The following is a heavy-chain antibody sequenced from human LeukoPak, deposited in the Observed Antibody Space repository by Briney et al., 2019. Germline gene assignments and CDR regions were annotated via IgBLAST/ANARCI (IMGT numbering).Heavy chain of an antibody. D-gene: IGHD6-13*01. V-gene: IGHV1-8*01. CDR2: MNPNTGNT. CDR1: GYTFTSYD. CDR3: ARAYSSSWYGNWFDP. J-gene: IGHJ5*02. Sequence: ASVKVSCKASGYTFTSYDINWVRQAPGQGLEWMGWMNPNTGNTGYAQKFQGRVTMTRNTSISTAYMELNSLRSEDTAVYYCARAYSSSWYGNWFDPWGRGTLVTVSS.